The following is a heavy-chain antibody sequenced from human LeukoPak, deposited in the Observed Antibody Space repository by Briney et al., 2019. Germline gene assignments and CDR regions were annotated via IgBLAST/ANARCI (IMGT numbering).Heavy chain of an antibody. CDR2: INHSGST. Sequence: SETLSLTCAVYGGSFSGYYWSWIRQPPGKGLEWIGEINHSGSTNYNPSLKSRVTISVDTSKNQFSLKLSSVTAADTAVYYCARDLHSSGWYNWFDPWGQGTLVTVSS. V-gene: IGHV4-34*01. CDR1: GGSFSGYY. J-gene: IGHJ5*02. D-gene: IGHD6-19*01. CDR3: ARDLHSSGWYNWFDP.